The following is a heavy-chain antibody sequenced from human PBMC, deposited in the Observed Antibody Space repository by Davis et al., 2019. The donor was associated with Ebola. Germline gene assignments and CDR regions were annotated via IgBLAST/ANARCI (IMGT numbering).Heavy chain of an antibody. CDR2: INTNTGNP. V-gene: IGHV7-4-1*02. CDR1: GGSFSSSA. J-gene: IGHJ4*02. Sequence: ASVTVSCKPSGGSFSSSAPNWVRQAPGQGLEWTGWINTNTGNPTYAQGFTGRFVFSLDTSVSTAYLQISSLKAEDTAVYYCARGGDSNRWFDPIVYWGQGTLVTVSS. D-gene: IGHD6-13*01. CDR3: ARGGDSNRWFDPIVY.